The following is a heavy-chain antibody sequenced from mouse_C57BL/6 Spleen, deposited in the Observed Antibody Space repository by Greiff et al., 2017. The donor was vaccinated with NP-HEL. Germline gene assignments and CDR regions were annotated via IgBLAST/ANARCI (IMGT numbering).Heavy chain of an antibody. CDR1: GYTFTDYE. J-gene: IGHJ4*01. CDR2: IDPETGGT. Sequence: VQLQQSGAELVRPGASVTLSCKASGYTFTDYEMHWVKQTPVHGLEWIGAIDPETGGTAYNQKFKGKAILTADKSSSTAYMELRSLTSEDSAVYYCTRYRYSNSYAMDYWGQGTSVTVSS. V-gene: IGHV1-15*01. CDR3: TRYRYSNSYAMDY. D-gene: IGHD2-5*01.